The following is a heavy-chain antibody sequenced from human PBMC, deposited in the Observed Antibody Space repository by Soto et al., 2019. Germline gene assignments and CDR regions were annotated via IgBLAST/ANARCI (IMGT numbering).Heavy chain of an antibody. CDR3: AHSHFDILTGPFGS. J-gene: IGHJ5*01. Sequence: QITLKESGPSLVKPTQTLTLTCTFSGFPLTNTGVTVGWICQPPGKALEWLALVYWHDDKRYNPSLRNRLTIAKDTSKNRVVLTLANVGPVDTATYCCAHSHFDILTGPFGSWRRGNLVTVSS. CDR1: GFPLTNTGVT. CDR2: VYWHDDK. D-gene: IGHD3-9*01. V-gene: IGHV2-5*01.